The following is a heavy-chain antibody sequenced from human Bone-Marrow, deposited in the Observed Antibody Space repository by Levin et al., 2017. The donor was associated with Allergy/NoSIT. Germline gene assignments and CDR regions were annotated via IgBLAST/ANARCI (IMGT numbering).Heavy chain of an antibody. Sequence: SETLSLTCAVSGGSISNSNWWSWVRQPPGKGLEWIGEIYHSGSTNYNPSLKSRVTISVDKSNNQFSLKLSSVTAADTAVYYCARDFSEGGSDYFDYWGQGTLVTVSS. CDR1: GGSISNSNW. D-gene: IGHD3-16*01. J-gene: IGHJ4*02. V-gene: IGHV4-4*02. CDR2: IYHSGST. CDR3: ARDFSEGGSDYFDY.